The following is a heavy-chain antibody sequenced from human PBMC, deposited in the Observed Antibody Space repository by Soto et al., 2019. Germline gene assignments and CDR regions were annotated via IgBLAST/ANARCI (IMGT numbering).Heavy chain of an antibody. Sequence: QEQLVQAGSDMRKPGASVKVSCKASGYTFSGYYGHWMRQISGQGLERLGWITPDGGGTNYEPKFRDRVTLTRDMYINTEYMELKGLTSDDTAVSLYASARAGHYSNGVDIWGQGTIVTVSS. J-gene: IGHJ6*02. CDR3: ASARAGHYSNGVDI. V-gene: IGHV1-2*02. CDR2: ITPDGGGT. CDR1: GYTFSGYY.